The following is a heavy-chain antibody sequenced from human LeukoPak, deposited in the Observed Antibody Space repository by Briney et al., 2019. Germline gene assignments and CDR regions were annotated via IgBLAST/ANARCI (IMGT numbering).Heavy chain of an antibody. CDR2: IYYSGST. V-gene: IGHV4-59*01. CDR1: GGSISSYY. Sequence: SETLSLTCTVSGGSISSYYWSWIRQPPGKGLEWIGYIYYSGSTNYNPSLKSRVTISVDTSKNQFSLKLSSVTAADTAVYYCARGLWQPPLWFGARNWFDPWGQGTLVTVSS. CDR3: ARGLWQPPLWFGARNWFDP. J-gene: IGHJ5*02. D-gene: IGHD3-10*01.